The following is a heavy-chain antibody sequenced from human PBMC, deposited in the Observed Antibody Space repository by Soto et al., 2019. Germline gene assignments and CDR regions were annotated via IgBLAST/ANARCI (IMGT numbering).Heavy chain of an antibody. J-gene: IGHJ4*01. CDR1: SASLSSSTYY. CDR3: ASSSPFHY. D-gene: IGHD6-6*01. V-gene: IGHV4-39*01. Sequence: SETLSLTCSVSSASLSSSTYYWSWIRQPPGRGPEWIGSIYYSGNTYYKQSLKSRVSISIDTSRNQFSLKLTSVTAADTGVYYCASSSPFHYWGPGILVTVSS. CDR2: IYYSGNT.